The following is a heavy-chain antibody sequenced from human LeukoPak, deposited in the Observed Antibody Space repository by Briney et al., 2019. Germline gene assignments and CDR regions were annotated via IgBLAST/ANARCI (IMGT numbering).Heavy chain of an antibody. CDR1: GFTFKNED. CDR3: AKGSWGDD. V-gene: IGHV3-23*01. D-gene: IGHD7-27*01. J-gene: IGHJ4*02. CDR2: IHPTNGKT. Sequence: PGGSLRLSCAGSGFTFKNEDMTWVRQAPGKGLEWVSSIHPTNGKTNYADSVKGRFTISRDNSKNTLYLQINSLRADDTAVYYCAKGSWGDDWGQGTLVTVSS.